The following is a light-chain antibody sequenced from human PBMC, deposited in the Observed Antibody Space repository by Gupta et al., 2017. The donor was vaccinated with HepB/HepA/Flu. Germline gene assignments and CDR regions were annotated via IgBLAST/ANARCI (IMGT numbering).Light chain of an antibody. V-gene: IGKV3-20*01. J-gene: IGKJ2*01. CDR2: RAS. CDR1: QSVRNNF. CDR3: QQEGSTPYT. Sequence: EIVLTQSPGTLSLSPGERVSLSCRASQSVRNNFLAWYQQKPGQAPRLLISRASGRATGIPDRFSGSGSGTDFTLTISRLEPEDFAVYHCQQEGSTPYTFGQGTMVEIK.